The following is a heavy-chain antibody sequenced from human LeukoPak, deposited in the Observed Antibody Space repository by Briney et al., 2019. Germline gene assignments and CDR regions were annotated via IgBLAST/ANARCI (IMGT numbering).Heavy chain of an antibody. CDR2: ISSTSSFT. CDR3: ARELLWFGDYLIDY. Sequence: PGGSLRLSCAASGFTFSSYAMSWVRQAPGKGLEWVSYISSTSSFTYYADSVKGRFTISRDHTKNSLYLQMNTLRAEDTAVYYCARELLWFGDYLIDYWGQGTLVTVSS. D-gene: IGHD3-10*01. CDR1: GFTFSSYA. J-gene: IGHJ4*02. V-gene: IGHV3-21*05.